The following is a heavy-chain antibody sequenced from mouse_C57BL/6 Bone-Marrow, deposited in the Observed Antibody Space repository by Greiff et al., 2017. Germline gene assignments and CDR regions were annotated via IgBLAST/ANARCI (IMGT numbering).Heavy chain of an antibody. CDR2: INPNNGGT. CDR3: APYYYGSSYLYMDY. CDR1: GYTFTDYY. V-gene: IGHV1-26*01. Sequence: EVQLQQSGPELVKPGASVKISCKASGYTFTDYYMNWVKQSHGKSLEWIGDINPNNGGTSYNQKFKGKATLTVDKSSSTAYMELRSLTSEDSAVYYCAPYYYGSSYLYMDYWGQGTTLTVSS. D-gene: IGHD1-1*01. J-gene: IGHJ2*01.